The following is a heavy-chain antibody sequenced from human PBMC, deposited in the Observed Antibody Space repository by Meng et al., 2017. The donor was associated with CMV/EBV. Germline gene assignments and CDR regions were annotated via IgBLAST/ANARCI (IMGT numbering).Heavy chain of an antibody. J-gene: IGHJ4*02. V-gene: IGHV3-7*01. CDR3: ARDPNLLEYYYDSSGWY. Sequence: GESLKISCAASGFTFSSYWMSWVRQAPGKGLEWVTNIKQDGSEKYYVDSVKGRFTISRDNAKNSLYLQMNSLRAEDTAVYYCARDPNLLEYYYDSSGWYWGQGTLVTVSS. CDR1: GFTFSSYW. CDR2: IKQDGSEK. D-gene: IGHD3-22*01.